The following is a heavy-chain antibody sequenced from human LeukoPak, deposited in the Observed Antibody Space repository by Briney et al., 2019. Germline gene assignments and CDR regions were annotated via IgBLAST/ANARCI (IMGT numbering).Heavy chain of an antibody. CDR3: AKASWVSSADAVL. J-gene: IGHJ4*02. D-gene: IGHD3-16*01. V-gene: IGHV3-23*01. Sequence: GGSLRLSCAASGFIFRNYAMSWVRQAPARGLEWVSSLRGDGETFYADSVKGRFTLSRDDSRNTVYLQLNNLRVEDTAVYYCAKASWVSSADAVLWGQGTLVTVSS. CDR2: LRGDGET. CDR1: GFIFRNYA.